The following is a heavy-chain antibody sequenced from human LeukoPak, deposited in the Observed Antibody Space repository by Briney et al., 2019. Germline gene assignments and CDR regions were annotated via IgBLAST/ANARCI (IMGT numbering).Heavy chain of an antibody. CDR1: GFTFSSYG. Sequence: PGGSLRLSCAASGFTFSSYGMHWVRQAPGKGLEWVAVISYDGSNKYYADSVKGRFTISRDNSKNTLYLQMNSLRAEDTAVYYCAKDLSRDHHEFDYWGQGTLVTVSS. CDR2: ISYDGSNK. CDR3: AKDLSRDHHEFDY. D-gene: IGHD1-14*01. J-gene: IGHJ4*02. V-gene: IGHV3-30*18.